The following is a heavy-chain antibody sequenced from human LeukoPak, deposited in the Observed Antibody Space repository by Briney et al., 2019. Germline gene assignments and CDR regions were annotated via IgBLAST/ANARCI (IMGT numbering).Heavy chain of an antibody. CDR3: ARGYCSSTSCYIGWFDP. Sequence: SETLSLTCAGYGGSFSGYYWSWIRQPPGKGLEWIGEINHSGSTNYNPSLKSRVTISVDTSKNQFSLKLSSVTAADTAVYYCARGYCSSTSCYIGWFDPWGQGTLVTVSS. D-gene: IGHD2-2*02. V-gene: IGHV4-34*01. CDR2: INHSGST. J-gene: IGHJ5*02. CDR1: GGSFSGYY.